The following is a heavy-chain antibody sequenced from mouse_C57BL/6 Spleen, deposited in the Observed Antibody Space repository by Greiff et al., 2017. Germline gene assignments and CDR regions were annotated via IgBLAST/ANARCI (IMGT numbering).Heavy chain of an antibody. CDR3: AREGYSNYGGSYFDY. Sequence: EVHLVESEGGLVQPGSSMKLSCTASGFTFSDYYMAWVRQVPEKGLEWVANINYDGSSTYYLDSLKSRFIISRDNAKNILYLQMSSLKSEDTATYYCAREGYSNYGGSYFDYWGQGTTLTVSS. D-gene: IGHD2-5*01. CDR2: INYDGSST. V-gene: IGHV5-16*01. CDR1: GFTFSDYY. J-gene: IGHJ2*01.